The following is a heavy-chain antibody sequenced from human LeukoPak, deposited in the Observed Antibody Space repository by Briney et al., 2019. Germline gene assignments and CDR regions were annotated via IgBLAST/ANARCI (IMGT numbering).Heavy chain of an antibody. Sequence: GGSLRLSCAASGFTFSDHYMSWFRLSPGEGLEWLSYITGSGTTTDYADSVKGRFTIYSDNAKNSMYLQMNSLSPEDTAVYYCARDPDYGDPEWGQGPLVTVSS. CDR2: ITGSGTTT. CDR1: GFTFSDHY. CDR3: ARDPDYGDPE. D-gene: IGHD4-17*01. V-gene: IGHV3-11*01. J-gene: IGHJ4*02.